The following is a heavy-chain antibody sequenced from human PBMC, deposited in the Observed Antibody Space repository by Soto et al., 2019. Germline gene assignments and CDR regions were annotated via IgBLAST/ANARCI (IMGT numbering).Heavy chain of an antibody. CDR1: GDSISTVDYF. J-gene: IGHJ5*01. CDR2: IYKSTTT. CDR3: ARGRYCLTGRCFPNWFDS. V-gene: IGHV4-30-4*01. Sequence: SETLSLTCSVSGDSISTVDYFWAWIRQPPGQALEYIGYIYKSTTTYYNPSFESRVAISLDTSRSQFSLTVTSVTAADTAVYFCARGRYCLTGRCFPNWFDSWGQGTMVTVSS. D-gene: IGHD2-15*01.